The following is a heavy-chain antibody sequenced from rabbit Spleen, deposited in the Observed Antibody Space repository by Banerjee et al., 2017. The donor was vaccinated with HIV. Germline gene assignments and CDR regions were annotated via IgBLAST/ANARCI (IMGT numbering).Heavy chain of an antibody. Sequence: QSLEESGGDLVKPGASLTLTCTASGFSFSSGYYMCWVRQAPGKGLELIVCINVGNSRTYYASWAKGRFTISKTSSTTVTLQMTSLTAADTATYFCARDHNGGSRVDLRLWGQGTLVTV. CDR1: GFSFSSGYY. CDR2: INVGNSRT. V-gene: IGHV1S40*01. CDR3: ARDHNGGSRVDLRL. J-gene: IGHJ3*01. D-gene: IGHD2-1*01.